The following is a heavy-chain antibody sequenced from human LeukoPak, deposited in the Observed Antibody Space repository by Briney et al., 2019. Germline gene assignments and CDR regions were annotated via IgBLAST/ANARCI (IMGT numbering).Heavy chain of an antibody. CDR2: ISYDGSNK. CDR1: GFTFSSYG. Sequence: GGSLRLSCAASGFTFSSYGMHWVRQAPGKGLEWVAVISYDGSNKYYADSVKGRFTISRDNAKNSLYLQMNSLRAEDTAVYYCARVPECPYCTNGVLLYYFDYWGQGTLVTVSS. D-gene: IGHD2-8*01. V-gene: IGHV3-30*03. CDR3: ARVPECPYCTNGVLLYYFDY. J-gene: IGHJ4*02.